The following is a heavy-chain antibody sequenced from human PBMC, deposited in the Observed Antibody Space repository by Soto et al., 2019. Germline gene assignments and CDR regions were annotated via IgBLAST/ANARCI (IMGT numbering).Heavy chain of an antibody. CDR2: IKQDESKR. V-gene: IGHV3-7*05. CDR3: ARNSSPSYSSRWYDAFDF. Sequence: EVQLVESGGGLVQPGGSLRLSCAASGFTFSSYWMTWVRQAPGKGLEWVANIKQDESKRYYVDSVEGRFTISRDNAKNSLFLQMNSLRAEDTAVYYCARNSSPSYSSRWYDAFDFWGQWTMVTVSS. CDR1: GFTFSSYW. J-gene: IGHJ3*01. D-gene: IGHD6-13*01.